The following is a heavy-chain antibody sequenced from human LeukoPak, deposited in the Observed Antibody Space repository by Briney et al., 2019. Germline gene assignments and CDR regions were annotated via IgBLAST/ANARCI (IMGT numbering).Heavy chain of an antibody. CDR3: ARDKLSGWYLDL. CDR2: IIPIFGTA. V-gene: IGHV1-69*13. CDR1: GGTFSSYV. J-gene: IGHJ2*01. Sequence: SVKVSCKASGGTFSSYVLSWGRQPPEQGLGWLGGIIPIFGTANYAQKFQGRVTITADESTSTAYMELSSLRSEDTAVYYCARDKLSGWYLDLWGRGTLVTVSS. D-gene: IGHD3-3*01.